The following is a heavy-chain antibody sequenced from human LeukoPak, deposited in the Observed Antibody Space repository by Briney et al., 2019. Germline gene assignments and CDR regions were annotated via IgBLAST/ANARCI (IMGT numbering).Heavy chain of an antibody. Sequence: ASVKVSCKASGYTFTSYGISWVRQAPGQGLEWMGWISAYNGNTNYAQKLQGRVTMTTDTSTSTAYMELRSLRSDDTAVYYCARDRFILGYCSGGSCPFGYWGQGTLVTVSS. CDR2: ISAYNGNT. J-gene: IGHJ4*02. V-gene: IGHV1-18*04. CDR1: GYTFTSYG. D-gene: IGHD2-15*01. CDR3: ARDRFILGYCSGGSCPFGY.